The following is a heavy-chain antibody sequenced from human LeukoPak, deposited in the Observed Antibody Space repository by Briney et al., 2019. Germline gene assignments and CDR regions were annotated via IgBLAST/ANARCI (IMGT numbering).Heavy chain of an antibody. CDR1: GYTFTSYA. CDR3: ARDRGPGSSSWYWYFDL. Sequence: GASVKVSCKASGYTFTSYAMHWVRQAPGQRLEWMGWINAGNGNTKYSQKFQGRVTITRDTSASTAYMELSSLRSEDTAVYYCARDRGPGSSSWYWYFDLWGRGTLVTVSS. CDR2: INAGNGNT. J-gene: IGHJ2*01. V-gene: IGHV1-3*01. D-gene: IGHD6-13*01.